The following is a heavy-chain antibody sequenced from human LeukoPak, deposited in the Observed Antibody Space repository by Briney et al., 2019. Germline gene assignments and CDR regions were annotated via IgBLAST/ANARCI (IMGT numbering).Heavy chain of an antibody. V-gene: IGHV4-38-2*02. CDR2: IYYSGST. D-gene: IGHD2-15*01. CDR1: GYSISSGYY. J-gene: IGHJ5*02. Sequence: SETLSLTCTVSGYSISSGYYWGWIRQPPGKGLEWIGSIYYSGSTYYNPSLKSRVTISVDTSKNQFSLKLSSVTAADTAVYYCARAPPSYCSGGSCYWFDPWGQGTLVTVSS. CDR3: ARAPPSYCSGGSCYWFDP.